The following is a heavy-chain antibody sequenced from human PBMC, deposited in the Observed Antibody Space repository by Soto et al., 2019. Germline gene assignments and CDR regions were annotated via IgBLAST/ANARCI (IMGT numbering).Heavy chain of an antibody. J-gene: IGHJ4*02. V-gene: IGHV4-30-2*01. CDR3: ARDRRDGWIFDC. D-gene: IGHD5-12*01. Sequence: QLQLQESGSGLVKPSQTLSLTCAVSGDSISSGGYSWNWIRQPPGKGLEWIGYIYYTGGTSYNPSLQSRVTISVDTSKNQFSLKLSSVTAADTAVYYCARDRRDGWIFDCWGQGTLVTVSS. CDR1: GDSISSGGYS. CDR2: IYYTGGT.